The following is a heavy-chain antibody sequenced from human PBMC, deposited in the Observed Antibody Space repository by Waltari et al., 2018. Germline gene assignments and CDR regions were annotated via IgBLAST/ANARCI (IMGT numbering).Heavy chain of an antibody. CDR1: GGSISSSSYY. CDR3: ARLKMALGSLGGGMDV. D-gene: IGHD3-16*01. V-gene: IGHV4-39*07. Sequence: QLQLQESGPGLVKPSETLSLTCTVSGGSISSSSYYWGWIRQPQGKGREWIGSIYYSGSTYYNPSLKSRVTISVDTSKNQFSLKLSSVTAADTAVYYCARLKMALGSLGGGMDVWGQGTTVTVSS. J-gene: IGHJ6*02. CDR2: IYYSGST.